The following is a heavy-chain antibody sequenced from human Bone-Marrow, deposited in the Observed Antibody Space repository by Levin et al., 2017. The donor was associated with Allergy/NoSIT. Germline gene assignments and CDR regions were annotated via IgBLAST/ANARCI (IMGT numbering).Heavy chain of an antibody. D-gene: IGHD3-22*01. CDR2: ISSSGSTR. CDR3: AREANPGGYFFDY. J-gene: IGHJ4*02. Sequence: LSLTCAASGFTFSTYEMIWVRQAPGKGLEWISYISSSGSTRYYADSVKGRFTISRDDAKNSLYLQMNSLRAEDTAVYYCAREANPGGYFFDYWGQGTLVTVSS. V-gene: IGHV3-48*03. CDR1: GFTFSTYE.